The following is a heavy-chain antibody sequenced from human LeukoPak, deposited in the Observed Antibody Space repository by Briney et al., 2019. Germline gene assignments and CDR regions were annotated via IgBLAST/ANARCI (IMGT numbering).Heavy chain of an antibody. CDR2: IYYSGST. J-gene: IGHJ6*04. Sequence: TLSLTCTVSGGSISSGGYYWSWIRQHPGKGLEWIGYIYYSGSTYYNPSLKSRVTISVDTSKNQFSLKLSSVTAADTAVHYCARGPSDYYYGMDVWGKGTTVTVSS. CDR3: ARGPSDYYYGMDV. CDR1: GGSISSGGYY. V-gene: IGHV4-31*03.